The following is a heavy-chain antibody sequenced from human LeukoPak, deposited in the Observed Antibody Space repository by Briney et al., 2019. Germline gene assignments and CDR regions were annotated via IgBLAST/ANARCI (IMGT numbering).Heavy chain of an antibody. J-gene: IGHJ5*01. CDR3: ARDGARGYTYGFHFDS. Sequence: ASVKVSCKASGYTFTGYYMHWVRQAPGQGLEWMGWIDANSSGTHFAQKFQGRVTMTRDTSITTAYMEVTRLRSDDTAVYYCARDGARGYTYGFHFDSWGQGTLVTVSS. CDR2: IDANSSGT. V-gene: IGHV1-2*02. CDR1: GYTFTGYY. D-gene: IGHD5-18*01.